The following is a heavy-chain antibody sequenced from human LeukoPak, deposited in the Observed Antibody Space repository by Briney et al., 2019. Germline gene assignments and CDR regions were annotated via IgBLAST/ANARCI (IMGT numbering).Heavy chain of an antibody. D-gene: IGHD3-3*01. CDR2: ISSSSSYI. CDR3: ARAARNYDFWSGYY. Sequence: GSLRLSCAASGFTFSSYSMNWVRQAPGKGLEWVSSISSSSSYIYYADSVKGRFTISRDNAKNSLYLQMNSLRAEDTAAYYCARAARNYDFWSGYYWGQGTLVTVSS. V-gene: IGHV3-21*01. CDR1: GFTFSSYS. J-gene: IGHJ4*02.